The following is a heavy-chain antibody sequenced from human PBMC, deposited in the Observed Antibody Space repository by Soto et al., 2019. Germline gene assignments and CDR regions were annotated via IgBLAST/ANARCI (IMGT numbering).Heavy chain of an antibody. CDR2: ISGSGGST. Sequence: EVQLLESGGGLVQPGGSLRLSCAASGFTFSSYAMSWVRQAPGKGLEWVSAISGSGGSTYYADSVKGRFTISRDNSKNPLDLQMNSLRADDTAVYYCAKVVSHSGYDWYFDYWGQGTLVTVSS. D-gene: IGHD5-12*01. CDR3: AKVVSHSGYDWYFDY. J-gene: IGHJ4*02. CDR1: GFTFSSYA. V-gene: IGHV3-23*01.